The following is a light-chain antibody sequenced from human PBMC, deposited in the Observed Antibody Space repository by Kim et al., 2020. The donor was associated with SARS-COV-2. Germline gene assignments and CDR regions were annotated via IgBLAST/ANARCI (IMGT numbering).Light chain of an antibody. V-gene: IGKV4-1*01. CDR2: WAS. CDR1: QSVLYSSNNKNY. Sequence: DIVMTQSPDSLAVSLGERATINCKSSQSVLYSSNNKNYLAWYQQKPGQPPKLLIHWASTRESGVPDRFSGSGSGTHFTLTISSLQAEDVAVYYCHQYYSTPPTFGQGTRVDLK. J-gene: IGKJ1*01. CDR3: HQYYSTPPT.